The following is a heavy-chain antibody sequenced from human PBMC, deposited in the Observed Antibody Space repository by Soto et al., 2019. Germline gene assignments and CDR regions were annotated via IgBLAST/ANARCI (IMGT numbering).Heavy chain of an antibody. V-gene: IGHV3-23*01. Sequence: GGSLRLSCVASGFTFSDYAMTWVRQAPGKGLEWVSDISGSGGNTHYAESVKGRFTISRDNSKNTLYLQLNSLRAEDTAVYYCDKATNFWSAYYTSLDYWGQGTLVTVSS. CDR1: GFTFSDYA. D-gene: IGHD3-3*01. J-gene: IGHJ4*02. CDR3: DKATNFWSAYYTSLDY. CDR2: ISGSGGNT.